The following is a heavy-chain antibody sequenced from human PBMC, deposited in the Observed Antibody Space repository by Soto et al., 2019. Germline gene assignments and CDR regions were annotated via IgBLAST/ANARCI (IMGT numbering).Heavy chain of an antibody. V-gene: IGHV4-31*03. CDR3: AREKLVVVPAARASEARYFDY. CDR2: IYYSGST. D-gene: IGHD2-2*01. CDR1: GGSISSVGYY. Sequence: PSETLSLTCTVSGGSISSVGYYWSWLRQHPGKGLEWIGYIYYSGSTYSNPSLTCRVTISVDPSKNQFSLKLRSVTAADTAVYYCAREKLVVVPAARASEARYFDYWGQGTLVTVSS. J-gene: IGHJ4*02.